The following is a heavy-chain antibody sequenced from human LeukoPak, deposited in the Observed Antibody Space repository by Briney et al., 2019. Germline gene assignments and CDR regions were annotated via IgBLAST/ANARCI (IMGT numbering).Heavy chain of an antibody. CDR1: GFTFSSYS. CDR2: ISSSSSYI. CDR3: ARGLYYHDSSGHFDY. V-gene: IGHV3-21*04. D-gene: IGHD3-22*01. Sequence: GGSLRLSCAASGFTFSSYSMNWVRQAPGKGLEWVSSISSSSSYIYYADSVKGRFTISRDNAKNSLYLQMNSLRAEDTALYYCARGLYYHDSSGHFDYWGQGTLVTVSS. J-gene: IGHJ4*02.